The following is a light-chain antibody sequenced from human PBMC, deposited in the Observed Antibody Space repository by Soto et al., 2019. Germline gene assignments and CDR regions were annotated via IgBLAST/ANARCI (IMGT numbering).Light chain of an antibody. CDR1: QSVSSN. V-gene: IGKV3-15*01. CDR2: GAS. J-gene: IGKJ3*01. CDR3: QLRSNWIFT. Sequence: EIVMTQSPATLSVSPGGRATLSCRASQSVSSNLAWYQQKPGQAPRLLIYGASTRATGFPARFSGSGSGTEFTLTISSLQSEDFAVYYCQLRSNWIFTFGPGTKVEI.